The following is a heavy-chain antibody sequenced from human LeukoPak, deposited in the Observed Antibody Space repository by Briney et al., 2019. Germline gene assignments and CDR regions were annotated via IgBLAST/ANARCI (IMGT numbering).Heavy chain of an antibody. V-gene: IGHV3-66*01. D-gene: IGHD3-22*01. Sequence: GGSLRLSCAASGFTVSSNYMSWVRQAPGKGLEWVSVIYSGGSTYYADSVKGRFTISRDNSKNTLYLQMNSLRAEDTAVYYCARVGNYDSSGYLDYWGQGTLVTVSS. J-gene: IGHJ4*02. CDR3: ARVGNYDSSGYLDY. CDR2: IYSGGST. CDR1: GFTVSSNY.